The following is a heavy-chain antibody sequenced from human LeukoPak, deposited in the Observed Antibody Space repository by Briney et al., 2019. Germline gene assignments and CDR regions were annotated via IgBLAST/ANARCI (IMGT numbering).Heavy chain of an antibody. CDR3: AKDVGYCSGGSCRTFDY. CDR2: ISWDGGST. Sequence: GGSLRLSCAASGFTFDDYAMHWVRQAPGKGLEWVSLISWDGGSTYYADSVKGRFTISRDNSKNSLYLQMNSLRAEDTALYYCAKDVGYCSGGSCRTFDYWGQGTLVTVSS. D-gene: IGHD2-15*01. J-gene: IGHJ4*02. V-gene: IGHV3-43D*03. CDR1: GFTFDDYA.